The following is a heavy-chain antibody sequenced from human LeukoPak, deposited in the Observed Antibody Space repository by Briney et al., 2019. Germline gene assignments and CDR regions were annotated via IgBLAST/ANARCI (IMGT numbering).Heavy chain of an antibody. CDR3: AKAMVRGVIPFDY. V-gene: IGHV3-23*01. CDR1: GFTFSSYA. J-gene: IGHJ4*02. D-gene: IGHD3-10*01. Sequence: GGSLRLSCAASGFTFSSYAMSWVRQAPGKGLEWVPAISGSGGSTYYADSVKGRFTISRDNSKNTLYLQMNSLRAEDTAVYYCAKAMVRGVIPFDYWGQGTLVTVSS. CDR2: ISGSGGST.